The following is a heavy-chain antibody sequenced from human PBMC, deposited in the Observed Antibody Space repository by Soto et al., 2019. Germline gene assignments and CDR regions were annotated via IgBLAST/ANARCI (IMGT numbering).Heavy chain of an antibody. D-gene: IGHD2-8*01. CDR1: GFTFSSYA. J-gene: IGHJ1*01. CDR2: IGGSGGRT. V-gene: IGHV3-23*01. CDR3: ARCLGVEYCTNGISHLLQH. Sequence: GGSLRLSCAASGFTFSSYAMSWVRQAPGKGLEWVSVIGGSGGRTYYADSVKGRFTISRDNSKNTLYLQMNSLRDEDTAVYYCARCLGVEYCTNGISHLLQHWGQGTLVTVSS.